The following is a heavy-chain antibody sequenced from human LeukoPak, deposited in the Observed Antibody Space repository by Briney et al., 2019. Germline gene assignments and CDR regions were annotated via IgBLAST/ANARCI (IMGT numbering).Heavy chain of an antibody. CDR1: GGSISSSSYY. CDR2: IYYSGST. D-gene: IGHD6-19*01. Sequence: SETLSLTCTVSGGSISSSSYYWGWIRQPPGKGLEWIGSIYYSGSTYYNPSLKSRATISVDTSKNQFSLKLSSVTAADTAVYYCARRGSIGVAGPIDYWGQGTLVTVSS. V-gene: IGHV4-39*01. CDR3: ARRGSIGVAGPIDY. J-gene: IGHJ4*02.